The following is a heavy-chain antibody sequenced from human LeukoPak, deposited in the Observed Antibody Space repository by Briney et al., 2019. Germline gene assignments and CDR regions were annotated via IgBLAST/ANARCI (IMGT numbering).Heavy chain of an antibody. D-gene: IGHD4-17*01. CDR3: ARDGDYGDYGAIDY. CDR1: GFTFSSYD. J-gene: IGHJ4*02. CDR2: IWYDGSNK. V-gene: IGHV3-33*08. Sequence: GGSLRLSCAASGFTFSSYDMHWVRQAPGKGLEWVAVIWYDGSNKYYADSVKGRFTISRDNSKNTLYLQMNSLRAEDTAVYYCARDGDYGDYGAIDYWGQGTLVTVSS.